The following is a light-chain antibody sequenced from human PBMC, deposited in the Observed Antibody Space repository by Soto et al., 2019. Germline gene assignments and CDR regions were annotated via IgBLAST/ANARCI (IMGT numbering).Light chain of an antibody. CDR1: QTVNSRY. V-gene: IGKV3-20*01. CDR3: QQYGNSLWT. CDR2: GAS. Sequence: EIVLTQSPGTLSLSPGEGATLSCRASQTVNSRYLAWYQQKPGQAPRLLIYGASSRATGIPDRFSGSGSGTDFTLSIRRLEPKDFAMYYCQQYGNSLWTFGQGTKVEI. J-gene: IGKJ1*01.